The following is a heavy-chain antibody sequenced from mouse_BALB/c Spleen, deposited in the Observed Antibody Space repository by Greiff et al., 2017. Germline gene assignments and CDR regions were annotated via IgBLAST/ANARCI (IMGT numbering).Heavy chain of an antibody. CDR2: FYPGSGSI. D-gene: IGHD2-1*01. J-gene: IGHJ4*01. CDR3: ARHGDYGNYEGYAMDY. V-gene: IGHV1-62-2*01. Sequence: QVQLQQSGAGLVKPGASVKLSCKASGYTFTEYIIHWVKQRSGQGLEWIGWFYPGSGSIKYNEKFKDKATLTADKSSSTVYMELSRLTSEDSAVYFWARHGDYGNYEGYAMDYWGQGTSVTVSS. CDR1: GYTFTEYI.